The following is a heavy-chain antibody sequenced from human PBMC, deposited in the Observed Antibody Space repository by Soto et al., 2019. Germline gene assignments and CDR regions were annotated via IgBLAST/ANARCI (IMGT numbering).Heavy chain of an antibody. CDR3: AKGYREYSSSWFDY. CDR1: GFTFSRNA. V-gene: IGHV3-23*01. J-gene: IGHJ4*02. D-gene: IGHD6-13*01. Sequence: GGSLRLSCAASGFTFSRNAMSWFRQAPGKGLEWVSVMSGSGGSTYYADPVTGRFTISRDNSKNTLYLQMNSLRAEDTAVYYCAKGYREYSSSWFDYWGQGTLVTVSS. CDR2: MSGSGGST.